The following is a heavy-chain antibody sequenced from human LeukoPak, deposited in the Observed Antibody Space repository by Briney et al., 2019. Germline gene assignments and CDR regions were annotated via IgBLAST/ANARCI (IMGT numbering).Heavy chain of an antibody. V-gene: IGHV3-23*01. CDR3: AKSYHGDTGDY. CDR2: ISGSGGST. Sequence: SGGSLRLSCAASGFTFSSYAMSWVRQAPGKGPEWVSAISGSGGSTYYAGSVKGRFTISRDNSKNTLYLQMNSLRAEDTAVYYCAKSYHGDTGDYWGQGTLVTVSS. CDR1: GFTFSSYA. J-gene: IGHJ4*02. D-gene: IGHD4-17*01.